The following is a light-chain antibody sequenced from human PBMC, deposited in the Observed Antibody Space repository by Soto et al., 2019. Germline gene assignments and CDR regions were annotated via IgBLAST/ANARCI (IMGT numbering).Light chain of an antibody. CDR2: DAS. Sequence: EIVLTQSPGTLSLSPGERATLSCRASQSVTNNYLDWFQQKPGQAPRLLIYDASIRADGIPDRFSGSGSETDFTLNISRLEPEDSAVYYCQQCSFSPRTFGQGTKVDIK. J-gene: IGKJ1*01. CDR3: QQCSFSPRT. V-gene: IGKV3-20*01. CDR1: QSVTNNY.